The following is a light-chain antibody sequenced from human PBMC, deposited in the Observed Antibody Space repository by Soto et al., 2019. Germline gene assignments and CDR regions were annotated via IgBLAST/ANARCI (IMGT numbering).Light chain of an antibody. V-gene: IGLV1-44*01. CDR2: TND. Sequence: QSVLTQPPSASGTPGQRVTISCSGSSPNVGRNSVNLYQQVPGTDPKLLIYTNDQRPSGVPDRLSGSKSGTSDSLAISWLPSEDEAHYYCAAWDDSLHGPGFGGGSQLTVL. CDR1: SPNVGRNS. J-gene: IGLJ7*01. CDR3: AAWDDSLHGPG.